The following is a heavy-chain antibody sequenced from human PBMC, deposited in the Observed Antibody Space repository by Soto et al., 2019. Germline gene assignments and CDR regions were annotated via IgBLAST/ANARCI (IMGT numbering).Heavy chain of an antibody. V-gene: IGHV3-11*01. Sequence: QVQLVESGGGLVKPGGSLRLSCAASGFTFSDYYMSWIRQAPGKGLEWLSYISTTDSTIYYADSVRGRFTISRDSAKNSLYLQMNRLRGEDTAVYYCARGTVVRIATSAFDIWGQGTMVTVSS. CDR1: GFTFSDYY. CDR2: ISTTDSTI. J-gene: IGHJ3*02. CDR3: ARGTVVRIATSAFDI. D-gene: IGHD2-21*01.